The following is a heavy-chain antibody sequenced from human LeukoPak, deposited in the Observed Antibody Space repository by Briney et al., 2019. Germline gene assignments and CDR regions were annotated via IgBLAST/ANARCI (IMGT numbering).Heavy chain of an antibody. Sequence: GGSLRLSCAASGFTFSGHDMTWVRQAPGKGLEWVSGISGSGVSTYYADSVKGRFTISRDNSKSTLYLQMNSLRADDTAVYYCAKRRGSGSCYNIDYWGQGTLVTVSS. CDR2: ISGSGVST. CDR1: GFTFSGHD. D-gene: IGHD3-10*01. J-gene: IGHJ4*02. V-gene: IGHV3-23*01. CDR3: AKRRGSGSCYNIDY.